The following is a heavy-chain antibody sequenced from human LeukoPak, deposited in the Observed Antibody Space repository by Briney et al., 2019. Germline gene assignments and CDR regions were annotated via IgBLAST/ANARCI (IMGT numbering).Heavy chain of an antibody. V-gene: IGHV4-59*01. Sequence: SETLSLXCTVSGGSISSYYWSWIRQPPGKGLEWIGYIYYSGSTNYNPSLKSRVTISVDTSKNQFSLKLSSVTAADTAVYYCARVHYDFWSGSNWFDPWGQGTLVTVSS. D-gene: IGHD3-3*01. CDR2: IYYSGST. CDR3: ARVHYDFWSGSNWFDP. J-gene: IGHJ5*02. CDR1: GGSISSYY.